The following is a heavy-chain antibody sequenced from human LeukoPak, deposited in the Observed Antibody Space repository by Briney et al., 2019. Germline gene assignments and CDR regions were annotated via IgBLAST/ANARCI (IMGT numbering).Heavy chain of an antibody. Sequence: ASVKVSCKVSGYTLTELSMHWVRQAPGRGLEWMGGFDPEDGETVYAQRFQGRVTMTEDTSTDTAYMELSSLRSEDTAVYYCATGSLRLGEFSLGYWGQGTLVTVSS. CDR3: ATGSLRLGEFSLGY. V-gene: IGHV1-24*01. CDR1: GYTLTELS. CDR2: FDPEDGET. D-gene: IGHD3-16*02. J-gene: IGHJ4*02.